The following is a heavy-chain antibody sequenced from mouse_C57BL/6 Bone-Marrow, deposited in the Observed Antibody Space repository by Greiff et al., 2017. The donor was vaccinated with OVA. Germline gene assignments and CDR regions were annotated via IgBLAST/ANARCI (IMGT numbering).Heavy chain of an antibody. CDR3: TRTLRPYYFDY. CDR1: GFTFSSYA. CDR2: ISSGGDYI. Sequence: EVKLVESGEGLVKPGGSLKLSCAASGFTFSSYAMSWVRQTPEKRLEWVAYISSGGDYISYADTVKGRFTISRDNARNTLYLQMSSLKSEATAMYYCTRTLRPYYFDYWGQGTTLTVSA. J-gene: IGHJ2*01. D-gene: IGHD1-1*01. V-gene: IGHV5-9-1*02.